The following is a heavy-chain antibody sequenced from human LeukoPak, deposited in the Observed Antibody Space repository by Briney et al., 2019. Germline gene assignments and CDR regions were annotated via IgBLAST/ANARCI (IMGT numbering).Heavy chain of an antibody. Sequence: ASVKVSCKASGYTFTSYYMHWVRQAPGQGLEWMGWINPNSGGTNYAQKFQGRVTMTRDTSISTAYMELSSLRSEDTAVYYCARAPPGSGGSSNWFDPWGQGTLVTVPS. V-gene: IGHV1-2*02. CDR3: ARAPPGSGGSSNWFDP. J-gene: IGHJ5*02. CDR1: GYTFTSYY. CDR2: INPNSGGT. D-gene: IGHD2-15*01.